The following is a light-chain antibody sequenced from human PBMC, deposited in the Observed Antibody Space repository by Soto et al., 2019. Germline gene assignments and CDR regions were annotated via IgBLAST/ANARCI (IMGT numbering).Light chain of an antibody. J-gene: IGKJ1*01. CDR2: ATS. Sequence: DIPMTQSPTSLPASVGDRITITCRASQNIRSYLNWYQQKPGKAPNLLIYATSILQTGVPSRFSGRGTGTDFTLTINGLQPEDFATYFCQQAYTTRWTFGQGTKVEVK. CDR1: QNIRSY. V-gene: IGKV1-39*01. CDR3: QQAYTTRWT.